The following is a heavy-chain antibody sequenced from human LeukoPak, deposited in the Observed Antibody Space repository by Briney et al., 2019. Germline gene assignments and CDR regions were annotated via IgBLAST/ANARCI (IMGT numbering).Heavy chain of an antibody. Sequence: SETLSLTCTVSGGSISSYYWSWIRQPPGKGLEWIGYIYYSGSTNYNPSLKSRVTISVDTSKNQFSLKLSSVTAADTAVYYCARESATSGSTDWGQGTLVTVSS. J-gene: IGHJ4*02. CDR1: GGSISSYY. D-gene: IGHD3-10*01. V-gene: IGHV4-59*12. CDR3: ARESATSGSTD. CDR2: IYYSGST.